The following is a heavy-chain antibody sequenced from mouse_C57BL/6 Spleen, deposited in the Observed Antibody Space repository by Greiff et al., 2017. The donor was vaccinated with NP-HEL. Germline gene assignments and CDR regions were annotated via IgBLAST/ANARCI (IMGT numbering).Heavy chain of an antibody. D-gene: IGHD2-4*01. Sequence: EVQVVESGGGLVKPGGSLKLSCAASGFTFSDYGMHWVRQAPEKGLEWVAYISSGSSTIYYADTVKGRFTISRDNAKNTLFLQMTSLRSEDTAMYYCAKHDYESPYAMDYWGQGTSVTVSS. CDR2: ISSGSSTI. CDR1: GFTFSDYG. CDR3: AKHDYESPYAMDY. V-gene: IGHV5-17*01. J-gene: IGHJ4*01.